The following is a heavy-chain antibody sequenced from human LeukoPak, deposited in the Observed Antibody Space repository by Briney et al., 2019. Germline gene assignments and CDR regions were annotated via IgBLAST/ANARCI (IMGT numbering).Heavy chain of an antibody. Sequence: PGGSLRLSCAASGFTFSSYAMSWVRQAPGKGLEWVSAISGSGGSTYYADSVKGRFTISRDNSKNTLYLQMSSLRAEDTAVYYCAKVKYYYDSSGYYYDYWGQGTLVTVSS. CDR3: AKVKYYYDSSGYYYDY. D-gene: IGHD3-22*01. CDR1: GFTFSSYA. J-gene: IGHJ4*02. V-gene: IGHV3-23*01. CDR2: ISGSGGST.